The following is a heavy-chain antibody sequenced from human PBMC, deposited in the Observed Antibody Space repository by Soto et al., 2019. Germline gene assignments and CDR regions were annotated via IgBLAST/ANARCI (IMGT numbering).Heavy chain of an antibody. CDR3: ARSFGWYAIDH. CDR1: SGSISSEQR. J-gene: IGHJ4*02. Sequence: QMQLQESGPGLVKPSETLSLICTVSSGSISSEQRWTWVRQPPGKGLEWIGEIHHSGITNENPSLRSRVTMSVDKSKHQFSLKLNSVTAADTAVYFCARSFGWYAIDHWGQGTLVIVSS. CDR2: IHHSGIT. D-gene: IGHD6-19*01. V-gene: IGHV4-4*02.